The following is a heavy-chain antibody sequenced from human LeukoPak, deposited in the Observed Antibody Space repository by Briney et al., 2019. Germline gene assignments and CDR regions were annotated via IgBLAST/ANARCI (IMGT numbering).Heavy chain of an antibody. CDR2: INAGNGKT. Sequence: ASVKVSRKASGYTFTSYAMHWVRQAPGQRPEWMGWINAGNGKTKYSQKFQGRVTVTRDTAANTAYLELSSLRSDDTAVYYCARVDTVMAHWFDPWGQGALFTVSS. CDR1: GYTFTSYA. J-gene: IGHJ5*02. D-gene: IGHD5-24*01. CDR3: ARVDTVMAHWFDP. V-gene: IGHV1-3*01.